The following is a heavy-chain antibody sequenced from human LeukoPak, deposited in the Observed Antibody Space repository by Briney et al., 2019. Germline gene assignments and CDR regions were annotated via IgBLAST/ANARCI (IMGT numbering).Heavy chain of an antibody. J-gene: IGHJ1*01. CDR3: ASISSGWYAASAEYFQH. Sequence: PSETLSLTCTVSGGSISNYWSWIRQPPGKGLEWIGYFYYSGSTNYNPSLKSRVTISVDTSKNQFSLKLSSVTAADTAVYYCASISSGWYAASAEYFQHWGQGTLVTVSS. V-gene: IGHV4-59*08. D-gene: IGHD6-19*01. CDR1: GGSISNY. CDR2: FYYSGST.